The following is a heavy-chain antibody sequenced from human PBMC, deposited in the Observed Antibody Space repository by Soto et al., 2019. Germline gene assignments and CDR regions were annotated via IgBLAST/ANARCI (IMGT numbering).Heavy chain of an antibody. D-gene: IGHD3-10*01. CDR2: IYYDGRS. Sequence: QVQLQESGPGLVKPSQTLSLTCSVSGDSISRNGYFWTWIRQHPGKGLEWIGYIYYDGRSYYTPSLKSRVIISVDTSKNQFSLNLTAVTAADTAVHYCARGTMLRGPGYYYAMDVWGQGTTVTVSS. V-gene: IGHV4-31*03. J-gene: IGHJ6*02. CDR1: GDSISRNGYF. CDR3: ARGTMLRGPGYYYAMDV.